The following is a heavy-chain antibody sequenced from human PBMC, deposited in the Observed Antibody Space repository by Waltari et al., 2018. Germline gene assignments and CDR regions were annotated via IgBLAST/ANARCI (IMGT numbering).Heavy chain of an antibody. J-gene: IGHJ2*01. D-gene: IGHD1-26*01. Sequence: QLQLQESGPGLVKPSETLSLTCTVSGGSISSSSYYWGWIRQPPGKGLEWIGSIYYSGSTYYNPSLKSRVTISVDTSKNQFSLKLSSVTAADTAVYYCARGRGSGSYSPLWYFDLWGRGTLVTVSS. CDR2: IYYSGST. V-gene: IGHV4-39*07. CDR3: ARGRGSGSYSPLWYFDL. CDR1: GGSISSSSYY.